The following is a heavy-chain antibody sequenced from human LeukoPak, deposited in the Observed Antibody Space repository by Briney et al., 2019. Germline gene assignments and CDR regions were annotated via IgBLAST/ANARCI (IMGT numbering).Heavy chain of an antibody. CDR2: LSGRGAST. CDR3: AKYLGKYSYGYSGLDY. Sequence: GGSLRLSCAASGFTFSSCAMTWVRQAPGKGLEWVSSLSGRGASTFYADSVKGRFTISRDNSKNTLSLQMSSLRAEDTAVYFCAKYLGKYSYGYSGLDYWGQGTLVTVSS. D-gene: IGHD5-18*01. V-gene: IGHV3-23*01. CDR1: GFTFSSCA. J-gene: IGHJ4*02.